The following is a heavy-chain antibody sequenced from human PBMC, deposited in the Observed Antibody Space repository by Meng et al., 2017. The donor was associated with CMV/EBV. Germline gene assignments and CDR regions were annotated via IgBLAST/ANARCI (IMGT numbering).Heavy chain of an antibody. CDR2: IVPILGTS. Sequence: GGSLRLSCKASGGTFSNLAFSWVRQAPGHGLEWMGGIVPILGTSNYAQKFEGRVTMTTDKSTTTLFMELSSLSSDDTAVYYCARRKLGSGSSLYYYTMDVWGQGTTVTVSS. V-gene: IGHV1-69*05. J-gene: IGHJ6*02. D-gene: IGHD6-6*01. CDR1: GGTFSNLA. CDR3: ARRKLGSGSSLYYYTMDV.